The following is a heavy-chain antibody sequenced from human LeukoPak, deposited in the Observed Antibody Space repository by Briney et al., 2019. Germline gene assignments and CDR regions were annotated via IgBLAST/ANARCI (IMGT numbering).Heavy chain of an antibody. V-gene: IGHV5-51*01. CDR2: IYPGDFDT. CDR3: ARRDYYDSSGLYDGGAFDI. J-gene: IGHJ3*02. CDR1: GYSFTSYW. D-gene: IGHD3-22*01. Sequence: GESLKISCKGSGYSFTSYWIGWVRQVPGKGLEWMGIIYPGDFDTRYSPSFQGQVTISLDKSISTAYLQWNSLKASDTAMYYCARRDYYDSSGLYDGGAFDIWGQGTMVTVSS.